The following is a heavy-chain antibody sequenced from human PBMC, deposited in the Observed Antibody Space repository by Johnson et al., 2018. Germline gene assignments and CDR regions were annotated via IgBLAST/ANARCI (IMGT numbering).Heavy chain of an antibody. J-gene: IGHJ6*03. CDR1: GFTFSGYG. CDR3: AKGPVYGRGGMCMARYNYMEV. D-gene: IGHD2-15*01. CDR2: ISCEGSNK. V-gene: IGHV3-30*18. Sequence: VQLVESGGGVVQPGRSLRLSCAASGFTFSGYGMYWVRQAPGKGLEWVAVISCEGSNKYYVDSVKGRFNISRDKSKNMFYLQMNSLRAEDKAVYYWAKGPVYGRGGMCMARYNYMEVWGKGTTVTVSS.